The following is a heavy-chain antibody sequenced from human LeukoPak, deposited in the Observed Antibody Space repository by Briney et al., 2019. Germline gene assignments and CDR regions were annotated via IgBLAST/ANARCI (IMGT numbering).Heavy chain of an antibody. CDR3: AKGTGTTKGFFYYAMDV. CDR2: ISGSGGST. J-gene: IGHJ6*02. Sequence: GESLRLSCAASGFTFSSYAMSWVRQAPGKGLEWVSGISGSGGSTYYADSVKGRFTISRDNSKNTLYLQMNSLRAEDTAVYYCAKGTGTTKGFFYYAMDVWGQGTTVTVSS. D-gene: IGHD1-1*01. CDR1: GFTFSSYA. V-gene: IGHV3-23*01.